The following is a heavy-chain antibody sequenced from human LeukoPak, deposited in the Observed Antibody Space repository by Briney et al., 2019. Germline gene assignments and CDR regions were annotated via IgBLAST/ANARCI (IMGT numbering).Heavy chain of an antibody. Sequence: PSETLSLTCTVSGGSISSYYWSWIRQPPGKGLVWIGFIFYSGTTNYNPSLKSRVTISVDTSKNQFSLKLSSVTAADTAVYYCARGGWNKFDYWGQGTLVTVSS. CDR2: IFYSGTT. CDR1: GGSISSYY. V-gene: IGHV4-59*01. CDR3: ARGGWNKFDY. D-gene: IGHD3-22*01. J-gene: IGHJ4*02.